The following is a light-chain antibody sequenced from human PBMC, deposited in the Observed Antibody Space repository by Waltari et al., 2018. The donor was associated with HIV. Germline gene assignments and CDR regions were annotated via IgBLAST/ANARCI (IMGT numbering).Light chain of an antibody. Sequence: QSVPTQPPSVSGAPGQTVTISCSGGSSNIGSNSVVHWYQQLPGTAPKLLIFVDYNRPSGFPDRFSGSKSGTSASLAITGLQPEDEADYYCQSYDTSRDGFYVFGTGTKVTVL. CDR3: QSYDTSRDGFYV. V-gene: IGLV1-40*01. CDR2: VDY. CDR1: SSNIGSNSV. J-gene: IGLJ1*01.